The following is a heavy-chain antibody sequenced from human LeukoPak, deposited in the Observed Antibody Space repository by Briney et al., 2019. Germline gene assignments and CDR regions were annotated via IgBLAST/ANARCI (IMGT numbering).Heavy chain of an antibody. J-gene: IGHJ4*02. CDR2: IYYSGST. D-gene: IGHD3-3*01. V-gene: IGHV4-30-4*08. CDR1: GGSISSGDYY. CDR3: AREYYDFWSGYYCDY. Sequence: TSQTLSLTCTVSGGSISSGDYYWSWIRQPPVKGLEWIGYIYYSGSTYYNLSLKGRVTISVDTSKNQFSLRLSSVTAADTAVYYCAREYYDFWSGYYCDYWGQGTLVTVSS.